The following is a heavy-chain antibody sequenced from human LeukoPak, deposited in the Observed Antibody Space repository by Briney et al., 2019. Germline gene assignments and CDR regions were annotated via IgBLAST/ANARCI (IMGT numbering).Heavy chain of an antibody. CDR3: ARVKWELLVDY. J-gene: IGHJ4*02. CDR2: IYYSGST. CDR1: GGSISSYY. V-gene: IGHV4-59*01. D-gene: IGHD1-26*01. Sequence: SETMSLTCTVSGGSISSYYWSWIRQPPGKGLEWIGYIYYSGSTNYNPSLKSRVTISVDTSKNQFSLKLSSVTAADTAVYYCARVKWELLVDYWGQGTLVTVPS.